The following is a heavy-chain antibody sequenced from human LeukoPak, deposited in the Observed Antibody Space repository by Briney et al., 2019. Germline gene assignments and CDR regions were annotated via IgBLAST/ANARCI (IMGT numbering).Heavy chain of an antibody. CDR3: AKCLHWGTSSPFDN. Sequence: GGSLRLSCAASGFTFSNFAMSWVRQAPGKGLEWVSSLSGSGESTYYADSVKGRFTISRDNSKNTLYLQMNSLRAEDMAVYYRAKCLHWGTSSPFDNWGQGTLVIVSS. CDR1: GFTFSNFA. D-gene: IGHD6-6*01. CDR2: LSGSGEST. J-gene: IGHJ5*02. V-gene: IGHV3-23*01.